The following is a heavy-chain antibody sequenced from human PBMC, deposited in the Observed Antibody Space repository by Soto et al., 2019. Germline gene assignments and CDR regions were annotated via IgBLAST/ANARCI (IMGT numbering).Heavy chain of an antibody. CDR3: ARDISEDWFDP. CDR2: IIPILGIA. Sequence: SVKVSCKASGGTFSSYTISWGRQAPGQGLEWMGRIIPILGIANYAQKFQGRVTITADKSTSTAYMELSSLRSEDTAVYYCARDISEDWFDPWGQGTLVTVSS. V-gene: IGHV1-69*04. CDR1: GGTFSSYT. J-gene: IGHJ5*02.